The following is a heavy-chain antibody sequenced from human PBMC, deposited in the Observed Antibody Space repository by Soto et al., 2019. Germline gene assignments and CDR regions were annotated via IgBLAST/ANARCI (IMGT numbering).Heavy chain of an antibody. CDR1: GFTFSNYA. Sequence: EVQLLESGGGLVQPGGSLRLSCAASGFTFSNYAMSWVRQAQGKGLEWVSAISGSGGSKYYADSVKGRFTISRDNSKNTRYLHMNSLRAEDTAVYDTAKNPWLPAAASSTSDYWGQGTQVTVSS. J-gene: IGHJ4*02. CDR3: AKNPWLPAAASSTSDY. V-gene: IGHV3-23*01. D-gene: IGHD2-2*01. CDR2: ISGSGGSK.